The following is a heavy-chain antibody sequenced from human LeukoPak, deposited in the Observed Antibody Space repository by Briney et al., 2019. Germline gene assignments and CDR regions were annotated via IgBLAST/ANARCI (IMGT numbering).Heavy chain of an antibody. Sequence: GGSLRLSCAASGLTFSSYAMGWVRQAPGKGLEWVSAITASGGNTYYADSVKGRFTISRDNSKNTLYLQVNSLRAEDTAVYCCAKGNGYSYGRYYFDYWGQGTLVTVSS. J-gene: IGHJ4*02. CDR2: ITASGGNT. CDR3: AKGNGYSYGRYYFDY. V-gene: IGHV3-23*01. D-gene: IGHD5-18*01. CDR1: GLTFSSYA.